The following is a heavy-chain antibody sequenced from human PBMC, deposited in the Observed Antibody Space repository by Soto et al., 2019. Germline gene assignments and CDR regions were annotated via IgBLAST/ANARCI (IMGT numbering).Heavy chain of an antibody. V-gene: IGHV2-5*01. CDR2: IYSNDDK. D-gene: IGHD5-18*01. J-gene: IGHJ3*01. Sequence: QITLKKSGPTLVKPTQTLTLTCAFSGFSLSTSGVSVGWIRQPPGKALEWLALIYSNDDKRYSPSLKSRLTITKDTSKNQVVLTMTNMHPVDTATYYCAYRPNWGYNYGRVAFDFWGQGTMVTVSS. CDR3: AYRPNWGYNYGRVAFDF. CDR1: GFSLSTSGVS.